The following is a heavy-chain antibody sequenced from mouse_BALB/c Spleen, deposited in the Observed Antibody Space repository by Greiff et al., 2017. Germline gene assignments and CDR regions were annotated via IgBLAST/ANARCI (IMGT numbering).Heavy chain of an antibody. CDR1: GYSITSDYA. Sequence: EVKLQESGPGLVKPSQSLSLTCTVTGYSITSDYAWNWIRQFPGNKLEWMGYISYSGSTSYNPSLKSRISITRDTSKNQFFLQLNSVTTEDTATYYCARSTMIPFDYWGQGTTLTVSS. D-gene: IGHD2-4*01. CDR3: ARSTMIPFDY. J-gene: IGHJ2*01. V-gene: IGHV3-2*02. CDR2: ISYSGST.